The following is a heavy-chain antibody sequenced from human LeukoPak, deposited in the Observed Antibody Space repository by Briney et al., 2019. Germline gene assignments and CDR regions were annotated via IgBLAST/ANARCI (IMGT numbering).Heavy chain of an antibody. CDR3: ARDGFWGPFDY. CDR1: RFTLNTYA. V-gene: IGHV3-7*01. Sequence: GGSLRLSCAASRFTLNTYAMSWVRQAPGKGLEWVANIKQDGSEKYYVDSVKGRFTISRDNAKNSLYLQMDSLRAEDTAVYYCARDGFWGPFDYWGQGTLVTVSS. J-gene: IGHJ4*02. D-gene: IGHD3-16*01. CDR2: IKQDGSEK.